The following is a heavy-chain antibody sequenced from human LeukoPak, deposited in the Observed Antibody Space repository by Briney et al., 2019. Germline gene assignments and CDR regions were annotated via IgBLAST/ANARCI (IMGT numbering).Heavy chain of an antibody. D-gene: IGHD3-3*01. CDR3: ARLYDSRRNFYYYMDV. Sequence: PSQTLSLTCTVSGGSISSGGYYWSWIRQPPGKGLEWIGYIYHSGSTYYNPSLKSRVTISVDRSKNQFSLKLSSVTAADTAVYYCARLYDSRRNFYYYMDVWGKGTTVTVSS. J-gene: IGHJ6*03. CDR1: GGSISSGGYY. CDR2: IYHSGST. V-gene: IGHV4-30-2*01.